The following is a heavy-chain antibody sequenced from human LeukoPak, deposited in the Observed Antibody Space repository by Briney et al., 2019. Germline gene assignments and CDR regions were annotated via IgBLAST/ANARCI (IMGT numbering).Heavy chain of an antibody. Sequence: GASVKVSCKASGYTFTSYDINWVRQATGQGLEWMGWMNPNSGNTGYAQKFQGRVTMTRNTSISTAYMELSSLRSEDTAVYYCARDGERWRGDSSGYYYPLLKYYFDYWGQGTLVTVSS. D-gene: IGHD3-22*01. CDR1: GYTFTSYD. CDR3: ARDGERWRGDSSGYYYPLLKYYFDY. CDR2: MNPNSGNT. V-gene: IGHV1-8*01. J-gene: IGHJ4*02.